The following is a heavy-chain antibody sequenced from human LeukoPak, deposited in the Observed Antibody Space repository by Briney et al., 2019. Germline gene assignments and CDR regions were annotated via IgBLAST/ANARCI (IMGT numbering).Heavy chain of an antibody. CDR2: ISAYNGNT. J-gene: IGHJ4*02. V-gene: IGHV1-18*01. CDR1: GYTFTSYG. CDR3: ARDFDDILTGYYPSTSTLGY. D-gene: IGHD3-9*01. Sequence: ASVKVSCKASGYTFTSYGISWVRQAPGQGLEWMGWISAYNGNTNYAQKLQGRVTMTTDTSTSTAYMELRSLRSDDTAVYYCARDFDDILTGYYPSTSTLGYWGQGNLVTVSS.